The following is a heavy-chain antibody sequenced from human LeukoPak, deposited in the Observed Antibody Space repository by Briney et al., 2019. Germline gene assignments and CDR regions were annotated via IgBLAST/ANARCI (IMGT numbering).Heavy chain of an antibody. CDR1: GGSISSYY. CDR2: IYYSGST. V-gene: IGHV4-59*08. Sequence: SETLSLTCTVSGGSISSYYWSWIRQPPGKGLEWIGYIYYSGSTNYNPSLKSRVTISVDTSKNQFSLKLSSVTAADTAVYYCARRSQRRWLQFEVPDYFDYWGQGTLVTVSS. J-gene: IGHJ4*02. D-gene: IGHD5-24*01. CDR3: ARRSQRRWLQFEVPDYFDY.